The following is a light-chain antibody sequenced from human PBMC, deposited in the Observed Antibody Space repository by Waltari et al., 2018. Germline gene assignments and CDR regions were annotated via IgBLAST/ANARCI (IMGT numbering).Light chain of an antibody. V-gene: IGKV4-1*01. CDR1: RSILSSANSKNS. Sequence: DIVMTQSPDSLAMSLGERATINCRSSRSILSSANSKNSLGWYQKKPGQPPKLLFYWASTRQSGVPDRFSASGSGTDFSLTISSLQAEDVAVYYCQEYYTIPPWAFGQGTKVEIK. CDR3: QEYYTIPPWA. J-gene: IGKJ1*01. CDR2: WAS.